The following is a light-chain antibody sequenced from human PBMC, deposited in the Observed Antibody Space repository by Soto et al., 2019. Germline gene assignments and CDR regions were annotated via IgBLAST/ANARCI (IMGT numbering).Light chain of an antibody. V-gene: IGKV3-15*01. CDR3: QQYNNWPWT. Sequence: DIRMKNSPAAVAVSPGGRATLSCRASQSISGALAWYQQKPGQAPRLLIYGASTRATSFPARFSGSGSGTDFTLTISSLQSEDFAVYYCQQYNNWPWTFGQGTNVDI. CDR2: GAS. CDR1: QSISGA. J-gene: IGKJ1*01.